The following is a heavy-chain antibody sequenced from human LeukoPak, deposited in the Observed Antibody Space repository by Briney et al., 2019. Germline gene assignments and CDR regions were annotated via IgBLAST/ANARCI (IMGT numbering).Heavy chain of an antibody. Sequence: GESLKISCKGSGYSFINYWIGWVRQMPGKGLEWLGIIYPGDSDTTYSPSFQGQVSISADKSISTAYLQWSSLKASDTAMYYCATGLWWDLYYWGQGTLVTVSS. CDR2: IYPGDSDT. CDR3: ATGLWWDLYY. CDR1: GYSFINYW. J-gene: IGHJ4*02. V-gene: IGHV5-51*01. D-gene: IGHD1-26*01.